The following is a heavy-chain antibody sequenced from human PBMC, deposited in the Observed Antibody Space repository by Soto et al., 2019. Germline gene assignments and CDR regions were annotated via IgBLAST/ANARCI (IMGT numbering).Heavy chain of an antibody. CDR1: GYAFTSYG. J-gene: IGHJ4*02. CDR2: ISAYNGNT. CDR3: ARVIAAAADFDY. V-gene: IGHV1-18*01. Sequence: QVKLVQSGAEVKKPGASVKVSCKASGYAFTSYGISWVRQAPGQGLEWMGWISAYNGNTNYAQKLQGRVTMTPDTSTNTAYMELRNLRSDDTAVYYCARVIAAAADFDYWGQGTLVTVSS. D-gene: IGHD6-13*01.